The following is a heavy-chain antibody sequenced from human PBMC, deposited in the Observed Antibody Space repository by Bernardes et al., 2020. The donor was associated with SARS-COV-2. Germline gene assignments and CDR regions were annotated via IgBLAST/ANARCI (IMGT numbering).Heavy chain of an antibody. D-gene: IGHD2-21*02. V-gene: IGHV3-23*01. Sequence: GALRLSCAASGFSFSTYAMNWVRQAPGKGLEWVSGIRGGGERTYYADSVKGQFTISRDNSKNTLFLQMNSLRAEDTAVYYCASTYCGGDCPTGYWGQGTLVAVSS. CDR2: IRGGGERT. CDR1: GFSFSTYA. CDR3: ASTYCGGDCPTGY. J-gene: IGHJ4*02.